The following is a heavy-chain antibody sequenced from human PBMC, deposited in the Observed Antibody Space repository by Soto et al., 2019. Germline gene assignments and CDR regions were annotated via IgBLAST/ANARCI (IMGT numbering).Heavy chain of an antibody. V-gene: IGHV3-48*03. CDR2: ISSSGSTI. CDR1: GFTFSSYE. J-gene: IGHJ3*02. Sequence: SGGSLRLSCAASGFTFSSYEMNWVRQAPGKGLEWVSYISSSGSTIYYADSVKGRFTISRDNAKNSLYLQMNSLRAEDTAVYYCARDLLGSAFDIWGQGTMVTVSS. CDR3: ARDLLGSAFDI. D-gene: IGHD3-3*02.